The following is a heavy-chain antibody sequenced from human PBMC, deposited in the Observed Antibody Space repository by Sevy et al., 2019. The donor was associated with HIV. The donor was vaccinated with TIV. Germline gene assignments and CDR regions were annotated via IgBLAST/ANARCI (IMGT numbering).Heavy chain of an antibody. CDR3: AKPVNSGGGVVPAANYYYDGMDV. D-gene: IGHD2-2*01. Sequence: GGSLRLSCAASGFTFSSYEMNWVRQAPGKGLEWVSAIDGKGRSTHYADSVKGRFTISRGNSNNTLYLQMNSLRAEDMAVYYRAKPVNSGGGVVPAANYYYDGMDVWGQVTTVTFPS. CDR1: GFTFSSYE. J-gene: IGHJ6*02. V-gene: IGHV3-23*01. CDR2: IDGKGRST.